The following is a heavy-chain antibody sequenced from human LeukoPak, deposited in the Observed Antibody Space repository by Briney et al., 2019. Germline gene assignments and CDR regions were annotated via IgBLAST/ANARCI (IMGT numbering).Heavy chain of an antibody. J-gene: IGHJ4*02. CDR2: IYYSGST. V-gene: IGHV4-39*07. D-gene: IGHD5-24*01. CDR3: WGMATTKIDY. CDR1: GGSISSSSYY. Sequence: SETLSLTCTVSGGSISSSSYYWGWIRQPPGKGLEWIGSIYYSGSTYYNPSLKSRVTISVDTSKNQFSLKLSSVTAADTAVYYCWGMATTKIDYWGQGTLVTVSS.